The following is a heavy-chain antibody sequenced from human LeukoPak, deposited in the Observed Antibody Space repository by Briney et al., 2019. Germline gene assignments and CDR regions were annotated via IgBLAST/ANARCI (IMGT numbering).Heavy chain of an antibody. CDR2: INPNSGGT. CDR3: AGDLLVAGTEFDY. V-gene: IGHV1-2*02. CDR1: GYTFTGYY. D-gene: IGHD6-19*01. J-gene: IGHJ4*02. Sequence: ASVKVSCKASGYTFTGYYMHWVRQAPGQGLEWMGWINPNSGGTNYAQKFQGRVTMTRDTSISTAYMELSRLRSDDTAVYYCAGDLLVAGTEFDYWGQGTLVTVSS.